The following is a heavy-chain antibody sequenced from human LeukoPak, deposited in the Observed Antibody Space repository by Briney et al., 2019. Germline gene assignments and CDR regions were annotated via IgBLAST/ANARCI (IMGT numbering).Heavy chain of an antibody. CDR1: GFSFNSFS. CDR2: ITSSGTYI. J-gene: IGHJ4*02. CDR3: ARVLDVDYFSATGYSDY. D-gene: IGHD2/OR15-2a*01. Sequence: GGSLRLSCAASGFSFNSFSMNWVRQAPGRGLEWVSYITSSGTYIYYADSVRGRFTISRDNARNSLYLQMDSLTAEDTAIYYCARVLDVDYFSATGYSDYWGQGVLVTVSS. V-gene: IGHV3-21*06.